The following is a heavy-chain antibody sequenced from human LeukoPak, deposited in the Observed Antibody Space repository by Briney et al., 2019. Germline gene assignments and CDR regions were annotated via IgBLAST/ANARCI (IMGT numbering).Heavy chain of an antibody. V-gene: IGHV1-18*01. D-gene: IGHD4-11*01. CDR2: ISDYGGNT. CDR3: AREGATDYYFDP. CDR1: GYSLSSNG. Sequence: ASVKVSCKASGYSLSSNGISWARQAPGQGLEWMGWISDYGGNTKYAQNFQDRVTLTTDRSTNTAYMELRSLRSDDTAVYYCAREGATDYYFDPWGQGTLVTVSS. J-gene: IGHJ4*02.